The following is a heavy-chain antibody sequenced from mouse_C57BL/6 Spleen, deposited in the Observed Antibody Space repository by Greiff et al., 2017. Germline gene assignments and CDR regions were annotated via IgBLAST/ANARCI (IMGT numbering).Heavy chain of an antibody. D-gene: IGHD1-1*01. CDR1: GYTFTSYW. CDR3: SRSFITTAKEYFDV. J-gene: IGHJ1*03. Sequence: QVQLQQPGAELVMPGASVKLSCKASGYTFTSYWMHWVKQRPGQGLEWIGEIDPSDSYTNYNQKFKGKSTLTVDKSSSTAYMQLSSLTSEDSAGYYFSRSFITTAKEYFDVWGTGTTVTVSS. V-gene: IGHV1-69*01. CDR2: IDPSDSYT.